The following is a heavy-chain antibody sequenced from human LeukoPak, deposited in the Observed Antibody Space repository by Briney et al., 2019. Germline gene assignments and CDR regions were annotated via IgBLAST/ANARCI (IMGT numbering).Heavy chain of an antibody. Sequence: PSETLSLTCTVSGGSISSSSYYWGWIRQPPGKGLEWIGSIYYSGSTYYNPSLKSRVTISVDTSKNQFSLKLSSVTAADTAVYYCAKRPRGCGDYPFDYWGQGTLVTVSS. D-gene: IGHD4-17*01. J-gene: IGHJ4*02. CDR1: GGSISSSSYY. CDR3: AKRPRGCGDYPFDY. CDR2: IYYSGST. V-gene: IGHV4-39*07.